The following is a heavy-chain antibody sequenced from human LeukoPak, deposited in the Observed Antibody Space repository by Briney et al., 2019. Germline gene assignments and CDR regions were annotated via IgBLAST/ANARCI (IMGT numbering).Heavy chain of an antibody. V-gene: IGHV3-53*01. Sequence: GGSLRLSCAASGFTVSSNYMSWVRQAPGKGLEWVSVIYSGGSAYYADSVKGRFTISRDNSKNTLYLQMNSLRAEDTAVYYCARLSRGSGLLGYWGQGTLVTVSS. CDR1: GFTVSSNY. CDR2: IYSGGSA. CDR3: ARLSRGSGLLGY. D-gene: IGHD3-10*01. J-gene: IGHJ4*02.